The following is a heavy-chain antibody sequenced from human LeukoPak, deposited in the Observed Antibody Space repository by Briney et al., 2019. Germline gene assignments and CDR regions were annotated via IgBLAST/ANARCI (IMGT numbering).Heavy chain of an antibody. V-gene: IGHV3-23*01. CDR3: AKAGRYTSGWYDH. Sequence: GGSLRLSCAASGLTFSNYAMSWVRQAPGKGLEWVSGISAEGGGTYYTDSVKGRFTISRDNSKNTLFLQINSLRAEDTAVYYCAKAGRYTSGWYDHWGQGTRVTVSS. J-gene: IGHJ5*02. CDR2: ISAEGGGT. CDR1: GLTFSNYA. D-gene: IGHD6-19*01.